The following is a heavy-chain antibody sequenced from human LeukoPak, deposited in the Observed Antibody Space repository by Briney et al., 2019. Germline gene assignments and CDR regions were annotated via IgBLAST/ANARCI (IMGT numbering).Heavy chain of an antibody. CDR1: GFTFSSYA. Sequence: PGGSLRLSCAASGFTFSSYAMSWVRQAPGEGLEWASAISGSGGNTYYADSVKGRFTISRDNSKNTLYLQMNSLRAEDTALYYCAKDRGSSSCLDYWGQGTLVTVSS. J-gene: IGHJ4*02. CDR3: AKDRGSSSCLDY. V-gene: IGHV3-23*01. CDR2: ISGSGGNT. D-gene: IGHD6-13*01.